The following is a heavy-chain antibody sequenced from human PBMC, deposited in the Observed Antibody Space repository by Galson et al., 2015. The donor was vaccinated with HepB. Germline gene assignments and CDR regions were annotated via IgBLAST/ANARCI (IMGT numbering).Heavy chain of an antibody. CDR1: GGSFSGYY. CDR3: ARGRGWLRRVILDY. CDR2: INHSGST. D-gene: IGHD5-24*01. J-gene: IGHJ4*02. Sequence: ETLSLTCAVYGGSFSGYYWSWIRQPPGKGLEWIGEINHSGSTNYNPSLKSRVTISVDTSKNQFSLKLSSVTAADTAVYYCARGRGWLRRVILDYWGQGTLVTVSS. V-gene: IGHV4-34*01.